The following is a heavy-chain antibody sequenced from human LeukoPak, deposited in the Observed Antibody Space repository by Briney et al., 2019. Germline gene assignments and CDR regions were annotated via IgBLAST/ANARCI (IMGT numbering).Heavy chain of an antibody. D-gene: IGHD3-10*01. CDR1: GYTFTDYY. CDR3: ARSNEGPYYVDF. V-gene: IGHV1-2*02. Sequence: ASVRVSCKASGYTFTDYYIHWVRQAPGQGLEWMGWINPNSGTTNYAQKFQGRVTMTRDTSINTAYMDLNRLRSDDTAVYYCARSNEGPYYVDFWGQETLVTVSS. J-gene: IGHJ4*02. CDR2: INPNSGTT.